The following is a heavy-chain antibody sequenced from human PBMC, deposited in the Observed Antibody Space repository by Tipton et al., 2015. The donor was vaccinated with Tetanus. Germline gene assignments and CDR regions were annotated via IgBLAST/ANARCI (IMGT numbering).Heavy chain of an antibody. V-gene: IGHV3-7*01. D-gene: IGHD2-2*01. CDR2: IKQDGSEK. J-gene: IGHJ4*02. CDR1: GFTFSSYW. CDR3: ARDTTCDY. Sequence: SLRLSCAPSGFTFSSYWMSWVRQAPGKGLEWVANIKQDGSEKYYVDSVKGRFTISRDNAKNSLYLQMNSLRAEDTAVYYCARDTTCDYWGQGTLVTVSS.